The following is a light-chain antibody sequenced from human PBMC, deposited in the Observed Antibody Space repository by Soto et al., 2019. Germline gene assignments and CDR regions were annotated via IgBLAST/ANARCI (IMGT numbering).Light chain of an antibody. CDR1: QSLGSTF. Sequence: EILLTQSPGTLSLSPGDRATLSCRASQSLGSTFLAWYQQKSGQSPRLLIYGASDRATDIPDRFSGSGSGADFTLIISRLEPEDFAVYFCHQYGTLPLSFGGGTKVEIK. CDR3: HQYGTLPLS. J-gene: IGKJ4*01. V-gene: IGKV3-20*01. CDR2: GAS.